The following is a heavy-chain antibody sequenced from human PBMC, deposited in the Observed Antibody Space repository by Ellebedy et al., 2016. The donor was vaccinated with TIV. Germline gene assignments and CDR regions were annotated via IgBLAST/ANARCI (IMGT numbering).Heavy chain of an antibody. CDR2: IIPIYGTT. CDR1: ADTFSTYA. V-gene: IGHV1-69*13. D-gene: IGHD4-17*01. CDR3: ARPTVTTTYYYYAVDV. J-gene: IGHJ6*02. Sequence: ASVKVSXXSSADTFSTYAVSWVRQAPGQGLEWIGGIIPIYGTTNYAQKFRGRVTITADESTRTAYMELSSLRSEDTAVYYCARPTVTTTYYYYAVDVWGQGTAVIVSS.